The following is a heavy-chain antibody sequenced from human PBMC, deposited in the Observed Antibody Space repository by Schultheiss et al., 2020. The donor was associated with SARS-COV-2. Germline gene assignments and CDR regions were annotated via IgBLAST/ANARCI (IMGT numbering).Heavy chain of an antibody. CDR3: ARGPWGESKY. D-gene: IGHD3-16*01. Sequence: SETLSLTCTVSGGSISGGGDYWNWIRQHPGKGLEWIGYIYYSGSTYFNPSLKSRLTISVDTSKNHFSLKLSSVTAADTAVYYCARGPWGESKYWGQGTLVTVSS. J-gene: IGHJ4*02. V-gene: IGHV4-31*03. CDR2: IYYSGST. CDR1: GGSISGGGDY.